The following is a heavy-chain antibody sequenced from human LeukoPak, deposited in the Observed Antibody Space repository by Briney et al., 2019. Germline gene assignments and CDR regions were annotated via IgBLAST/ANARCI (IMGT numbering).Heavy chain of an antibody. V-gene: IGHV4-59*08. Sequence: PSETLSLTCTVSGGSISSYYWSWIRQPPGKGLEWIGYVYYSGGTNYNPSLKSRVTISVDTSKNQFSLKLSSVTAADTAVYYCARIGSVLLWFGDGYWGQGTLVTVSS. J-gene: IGHJ4*02. CDR3: ARIGSVLLWFGDGY. CDR2: VYYSGGT. D-gene: IGHD3-10*01. CDR1: GGSISSYY.